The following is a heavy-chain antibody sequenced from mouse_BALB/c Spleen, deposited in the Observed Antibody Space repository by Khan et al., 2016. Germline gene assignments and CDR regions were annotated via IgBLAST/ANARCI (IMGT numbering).Heavy chain of an antibody. CDR3: ARYRYYYGSSRYFDV. CDR2: INTYSGES. V-gene: IGHV9-3-1*01. Sequence: QIQWVQSGPELKKPGKTVKISCKASGYTFTNYGMNWVKQAPGKGLKWMGWINTYSGESTYADDLKGRFAFSLETSANTAYLQINNLKNEDTATSFCARYRYYYGSSRYFDVWGAGTTVTVSS. J-gene: IGHJ1*01. D-gene: IGHD1-1*01. CDR1: GYTFTNYG.